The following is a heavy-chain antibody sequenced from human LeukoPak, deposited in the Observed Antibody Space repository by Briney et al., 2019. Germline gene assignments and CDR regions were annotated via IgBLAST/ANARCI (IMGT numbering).Heavy chain of an antibody. Sequence: PSETLSLTCAVYGGSFSGYYWSWIRQPPGKGLEWIGEINHSGSTNYNPSLKSRVTISVDTSKNQFSLRLSSVTAADTAVYYCARSRTYYYDSSGYPRALDAFDIWGQGTMVTVSS. D-gene: IGHD3-22*01. CDR2: INHSGST. V-gene: IGHV4-34*01. CDR1: GGSFSGYY. J-gene: IGHJ3*02. CDR3: ARSRTYYYDSSGYPRALDAFDI.